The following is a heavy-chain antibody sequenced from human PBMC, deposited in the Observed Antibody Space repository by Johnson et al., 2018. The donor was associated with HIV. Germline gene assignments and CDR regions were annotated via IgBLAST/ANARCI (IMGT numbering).Heavy chain of an antibody. CDR3: ARAEKDIWYYDILTGYPNAFDI. CDR1: GFTFSDYY. Sequence: VQLVESGGGLIQPGGSLRLSCAASGFTFSDYYMSWIRQAPGKGLEWVSYISSSGSTIYYADSVKGRFTISRYNAKNSLYLQLNSLRAEDTAVYYCARAEKDIWYYDILTGYPNAFDIWGQGTMVTVSS. V-gene: IGHV3-11*04. J-gene: IGHJ3*02. D-gene: IGHD3-9*01. CDR2: ISSSGSTI.